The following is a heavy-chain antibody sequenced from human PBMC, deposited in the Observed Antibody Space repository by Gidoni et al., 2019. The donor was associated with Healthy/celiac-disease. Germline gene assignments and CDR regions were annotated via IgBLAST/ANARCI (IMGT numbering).Heavy chain of an antibody. CDR2: SYSGGST. V-gene: IGHV3-53*01. D-gene: IGHD5-18*01. J-gene: IGHJ3*02. Sequence: EVQLVESGGGLIQPGGSLRLSCASSVFTVRSNYMSWVRQAPGKGLVWASVSYSGGSTYYADSVKGRFTISRDNSKNTLYLQMNSLRAEDTAVYYCARDNGYSYGYYDAFDIWGQGTMVTVSS. CDR3: ARDNGYSYGYYDAFDI. CDR1: VFTVRSNY.